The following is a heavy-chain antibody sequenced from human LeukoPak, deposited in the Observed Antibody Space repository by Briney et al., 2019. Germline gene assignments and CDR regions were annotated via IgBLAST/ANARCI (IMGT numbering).Heavy chain of an antibody. J-gene: IGHJ4*02. V-gene: IGHV3-23*01. CDR3: AKGSQQWLVWYDY. CDR2: ISAGGGST. D-gene: IGHD6-19*01. Sequence: GGSLRLSCAASGFTFSSYAMSWVRQAPGKGLEWVSAISAGGGSTYYADSVKGRFTISRDNSKNTLHLQMNSLRAEDTAVYYCAKGSQQWLVWYDYRGQGTLVTVSS. CDR1: GFTFSSYA.